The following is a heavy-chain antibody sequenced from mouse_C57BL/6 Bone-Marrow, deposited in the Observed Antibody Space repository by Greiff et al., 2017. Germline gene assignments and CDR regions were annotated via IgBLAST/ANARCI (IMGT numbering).Heavy chain of an antibody. CDR1: GFTFSSYA. J-gene: IGHJ3*01. Sequence: DVHLVESGEGLVKPGGSLKLSCAASGFTFSSYAMSWVRQTPEKRLEWVAYISSGGDYIYYADTVKGRFTISRDNARNTLYLQMSSLKSEDTAMYYCTRESNYRFAYWGQGTLVTVSA. CDR3: TRESNYRFAY. CDR2: ISSGGDYI. V-gene: IGHV5-9-1*02. D-gene: IGHD2-5*01.